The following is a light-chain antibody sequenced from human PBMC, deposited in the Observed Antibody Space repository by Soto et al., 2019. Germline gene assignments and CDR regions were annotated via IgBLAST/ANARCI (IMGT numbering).Light chain of an antibody. CDR3: ATWDDSLNGWV. CDR2: SDI. V-gene: IGLV1-44*01. Sequence: QSVLTQPPSASGTPGQRVTISCSGSSSNIGSNTVSWYQQLPGTAPKLLIYSDIPWPSGVPDRFSGSKSGTSASMAISGLQSEEESDYYCATWDDSLNGWVFGGGTKLTVL. J-gene: IGLJ3*02. CDR1: SSNIGSNT.